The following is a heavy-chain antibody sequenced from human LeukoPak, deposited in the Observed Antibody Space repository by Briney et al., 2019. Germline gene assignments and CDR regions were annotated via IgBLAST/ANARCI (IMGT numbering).Heavy chain of an antibody. CDR3: ARVAEAAAFDY. CDR1: GFTFSSYS. CDR2: ISSSSRHI. Sequence: GGSLRLSCAASGFTFSSYSMNWVRQAPGKGLEWVSSISSSSRHIYYADSVKGRFTISRDNAKNSLYLQMNSLRAEDTAVYYCARVAEAAAFDYWGQGTLVTVSS. J-gene: IGHJ4*02. D-gene: IGHD6-13*01. V-gene: IGHV3-21*01.